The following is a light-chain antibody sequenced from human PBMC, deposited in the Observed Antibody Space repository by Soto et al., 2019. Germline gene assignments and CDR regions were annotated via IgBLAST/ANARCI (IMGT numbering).Light chain of an antibody. CDR3: QQYGGSPPWT. CDR2: DAS. CDR1: QSVSRH. V-gene: IGKV3-20*01. Sequence: EIVLTQSPATLSLSPGERATLSCRASQSVSRHLAWYQQKPGQAPRLLIYDASNRATGIPGRFSGSGSGTDFTLTISRLEPEDFAVYYCQQYGGSPPWTFGQGTKVDI. J-gene: IGKJ1*01.